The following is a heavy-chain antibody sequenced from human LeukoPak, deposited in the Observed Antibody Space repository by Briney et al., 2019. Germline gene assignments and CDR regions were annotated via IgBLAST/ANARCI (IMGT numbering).Heavy chain of an antibody. D-gene: IGHD4-17*01. CDR1: GGSISDYY. J-gene: IGHJ4*02. Sequence: PLETPCPTRTVSGGSISDYYWSWIRQPPGKGLEWIGCIYCSGSTNYNPSLKSRVTISGDTSRNQFSPRLSSVTAADTAVYFCARRNYGDYDHYFDYWGQ. CDR3: ARRNYGDYDHYFDY. CDR2: IYCSGST. V-gene: IGHV4-59*08.